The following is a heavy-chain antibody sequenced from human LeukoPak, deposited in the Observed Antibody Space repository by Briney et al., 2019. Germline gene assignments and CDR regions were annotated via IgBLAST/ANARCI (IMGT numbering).Heavy chain of an antibody. J-gene: IGHJ4*02. D-gene: IGHD2-21*02. CDR3: ASHDFLDY. CDR1: GFTFSSHW. CDR2: IKQDDSEI. Sequence: GGSLRLSCAASGFTFSSHWMTWVRQAPGKGLEWVANIKQDDSEIYYVDSVRGRFTISRNNAKNSLYLQMNSLRVEDTGVYYCASHDFLDYWGQGTLVSVSS. V-gene: IGHV3-7*01.